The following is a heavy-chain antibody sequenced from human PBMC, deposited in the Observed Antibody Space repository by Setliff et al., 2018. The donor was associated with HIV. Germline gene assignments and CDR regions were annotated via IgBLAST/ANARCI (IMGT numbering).Heavy chain of an antibody. CDR2: INAGNGNT. V-gene: IGHV1-3*03. Sequence: ASVKVSCKASGYTFTSYAMHWVRQAPGQRLEWMGWINAGNGNTKYSQEFQGRVTITRDTSASTAYMELSSLRSEDMAVYYWARGGFIVGATATAFDIWGQGTMVTVS. CDR3: ARGGFIVGATATAFDI. D-gene: IGHD1-26*01. CDR1: GYTFTSYA. J-gene: IGHJ3*02.